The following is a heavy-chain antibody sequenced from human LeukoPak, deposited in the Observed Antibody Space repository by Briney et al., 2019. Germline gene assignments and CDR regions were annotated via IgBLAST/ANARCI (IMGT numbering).Heavy chain of an antibody. J-gene: IGHJ6*02. CDR1: GYTFTGYY. CDR3: ARATGSEGYSYGLNYYYGMDV. Sequence: ASVKVSCKASGYTFTGYYMHWVRQAPGQGLEWMGWINPNSGGTNYAQKFQGRVTMTRDTSISTAYMELSRLRSDDTAVYYCARATGSEGYSYGLNYYYGMDVWGQGTTVTVSS. CDR2: INPNSGGT. D-gene: IGHD5-18*01. V-gene: IGHV1-2*02.